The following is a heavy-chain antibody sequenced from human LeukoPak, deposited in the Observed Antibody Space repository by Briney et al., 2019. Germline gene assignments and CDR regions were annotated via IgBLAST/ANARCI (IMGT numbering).Heavy chain of an antibody. D-gene: IGHD2-15*01. CDR2: IIPIFGTA. CDR3: ARVKPPYCSGGSCYSRPNWFDP. Sequence: SVKVSCKASGGTFSSYAISWVRQAPGQGLELMGGIIPIFGTANYAQKFQGRVTITADESTSTAYMELSSLRSEDTAVYYCARVKPPYCSGGSCYSRPNWFDPWGQGTLVTVSS. CDR1: GGTFSSYA. J-gene: IGHJ5*02. V-gene: IGHV1-69*01.